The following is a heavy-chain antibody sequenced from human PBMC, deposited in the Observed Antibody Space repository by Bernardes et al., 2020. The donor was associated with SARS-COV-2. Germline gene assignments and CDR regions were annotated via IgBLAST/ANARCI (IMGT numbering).Heavy chain of an antibody. CDR3: ARAPPEAVAGMGLFDS. D-gene: IGHD6-19*01. V-gene: IGHV4-39*01. CDR2: IYYTGST. J-gene: IGHJ4*02. Sequence: SETLSLTCTVSGGSISSITYYWGWIRQSPGKGLEWIGTIYYTGSTYYNPSLKSRVTISVDTSKNQFSLRLTSVTAADTSMYYCARAPPEAVAGMGLFDSWGQGTLVTVSS. CDR1: GGSISSITYY.